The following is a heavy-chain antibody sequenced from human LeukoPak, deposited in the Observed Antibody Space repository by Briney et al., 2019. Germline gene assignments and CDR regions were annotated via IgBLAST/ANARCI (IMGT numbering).Heavy chain of an antibody. D-gene: IGHD3-9*01. V-gene: IGHV1-69*05. CDR1: GGTFSSYA. Sequence: VKVSCKASGGTFSSYAISWVRQAPGQGLEWMGGIIPIFGTANYAQKFQGRVTITTDESTSTAYMELSSLRSEDTAVYYCARYGSEIVLRYFNGMDVWGQGTTVTVSS. J-gene: IGHJ6*02. CDR3: ARYGSEIVLRYFNGMDV. CDR2: IIPIFGTA.